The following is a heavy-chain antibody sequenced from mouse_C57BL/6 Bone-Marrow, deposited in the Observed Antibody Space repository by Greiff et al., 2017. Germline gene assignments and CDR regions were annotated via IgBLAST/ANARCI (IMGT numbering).Heavy chain of an antibody. Sequence: QVQLQQPGAELVKPGASVKMSCKASSYTFTSYWITWVKQRPGQGLEWIGDSYPGSGSTNYNEKFKSKATLTVDPSSSTAYMQLSSLTSEDAAVYYCARPYYSNYWYFDVWGTGTTVTVSS. J-gene: IGHJ1*03. D-gene: IGHD2-5*01. CDR3: ARPYYSNYWYFDV. V-gene: IGHV1-55*01. CDR1: SYTFTSYW. CDR2: SYPGSGST.